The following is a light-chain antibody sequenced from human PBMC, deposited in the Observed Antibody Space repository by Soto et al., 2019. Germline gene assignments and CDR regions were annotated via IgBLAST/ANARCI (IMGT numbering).Light chain of an antibody. CDR1: QSVSRN. V-gene: IGKV3-15*01. Sequence: EIVMTQSPGTLSVSAGERATLSCRASQSVSRNLAWYQQKPGQAPRLLFYGASTRATGIPARFSGSGSGTDFTLTISSRQSEYFAVYYCQQSNNLPYTFGQGTKLEIK. CDR2: GAS. J-gene: IGKJ2*01. CDR3: QQSNNLPYT.